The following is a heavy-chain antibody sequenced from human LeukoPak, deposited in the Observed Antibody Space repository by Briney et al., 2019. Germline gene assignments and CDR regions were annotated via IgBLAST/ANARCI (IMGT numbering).Heavy chain of an antibody. CDR2: IYHSGST. D-gene: IGHD3-22*01. V-gene: IGHV4-38-2*01. CDR1: GYSISSGYY. CDR3: ARSITMIVGVDAFDI. Sequence: SETLSLTCAVSGYSISSGYYWAWIRQPPGKGLEWIGSIYHSGSTYYNPSLKSRVTISVDTSKNQFSLKLSSVTAADTAVYYCARSITMIVGVDAFDIWGQGTMVTVSS. J-gene: IGHJ3*02.